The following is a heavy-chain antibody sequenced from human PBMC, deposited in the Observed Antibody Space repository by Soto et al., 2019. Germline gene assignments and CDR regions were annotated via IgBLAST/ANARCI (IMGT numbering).Heavy chain of an antibody. CDR3: AKDSLINKFDQVLPGRSPYYYYYGMDV. J-gene: IGHJ6*02. CDR1: GFTFNRYG. V-gene: IGHV3-30*18. Sequence: PGGSLRLSCAASGFTFNRYGMHWVRQDPGKGLEWVAVISHDGGNKYNADSVKGRFTISRDNSKNTLYLQMNSLRAEDTAVYYCAKDSLINKFDQVLPGRSPYYYYYGMDVWGQGTAVTVSS. CDR2: ISHDGGNK. D-gene: IGHD2-2*01.